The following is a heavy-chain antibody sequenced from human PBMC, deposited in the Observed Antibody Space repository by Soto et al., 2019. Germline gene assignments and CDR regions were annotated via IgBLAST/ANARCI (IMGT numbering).Heavy chain of an antibody. CDR2: IYPGDSDT. Sequence: KICRKGAGYNIIDFCIGWMIKTTGKGLEWMGLIYPGDSDTRYSPSFQGQVTISADKSISTAYLQWSSLKASDTAMYYCATVDSSGYYATDYYYGMDVWGQGTTVTVSS. CDR1: GYNIIDFC. V-gene: IGHV5-51*01. D-gene: IGHD3-22*01. CDR3: ATVDSSGYYATDYYYGMDV. J-gene: IGHJ6*02.